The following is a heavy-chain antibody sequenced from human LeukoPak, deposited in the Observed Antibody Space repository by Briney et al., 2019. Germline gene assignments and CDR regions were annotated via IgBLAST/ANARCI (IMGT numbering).Heavy chain of an antibody. CDR2: INPNSGGT. CDR3: VRDPIVATADLYYYYYYMDV. D-gene: IGHD5-12*01. Sequence: ASVKVSCKASGYTFTGYYMHWVRQAPGQGLEWMGWINPNSGGTNYAQKFQGRVTMTRDTSISTAYMELSRLRSDDTAVYYCVRDPIVATADLYYYYYYMDVWGKGTTVTVSS. V-gene: IGHV1-2*02. J-gene: IGHJ6*03. CDR1: GYTFTGYY.